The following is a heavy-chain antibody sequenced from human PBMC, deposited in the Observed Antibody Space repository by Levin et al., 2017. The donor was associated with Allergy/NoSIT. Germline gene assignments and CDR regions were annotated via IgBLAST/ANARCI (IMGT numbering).Heavy chain of an antibody. Sequence: RSQTLSLTCTVSGGSISSSSYQWGWIRQPPGKGLEWIGNIYYSGSTSYNPSLKNRVTISIDTSKNQFFLKLTSVTAAETAVYYCARVLSAISASGPEYLGQGILVTVSS. V-gene: IGHV4-39*07. CDR1: GGSISSSSYQ. CDR3: ARVLSAISASGPEY. D-gene: IGHD2-2*02. J-gene: IGHJ4*02. CDR2: IYYSGST.